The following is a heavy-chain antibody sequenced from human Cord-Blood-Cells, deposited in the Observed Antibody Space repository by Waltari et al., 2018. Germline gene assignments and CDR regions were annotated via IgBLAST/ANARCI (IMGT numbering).Heavy chain of an antibody. Sequence: QIQLVESGGGVVQPGMSLTPSCDASVSTFSSSGMPAVRQAPGKGLEWVAVISYDGSNKYYADSVKGRFTISRDNSKNTLYLQMNSLRAEDTAVYYCAKSGEDAFDIWGQGTMVTVSS. CDR1: VSTFSSSG. J-gene: IGHJ3*02. D-gene: IGHD3-10*01. CDR2: ISYDGSNK. CDR3: AKSGEDAFDI. V-gene: IGHV3-30*18.